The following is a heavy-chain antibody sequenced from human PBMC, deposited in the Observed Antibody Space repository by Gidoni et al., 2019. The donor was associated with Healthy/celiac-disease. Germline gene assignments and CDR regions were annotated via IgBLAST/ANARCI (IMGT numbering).Heavy chain of an antibody. J-gene: IGHJ4*02. CDR1: GSTFDDYA. CDR2: ISWKSGSI. CDR3: AKDRLTTVTTFCFDY. Sequence: EVQLVESGGGLVQPGRSLRLSCAASGSTFDDYAMHWVRQAPGKGLEWVSGISWKSGSIGYADSVKGRFTISRDNAKNSLYLQMNSLRAEDTALYYCAKDRLTTVTTFCFDYWGQGTLVTVSS. D-gene: IGHD4-4*01. V-gene: IGHV3-9*01.